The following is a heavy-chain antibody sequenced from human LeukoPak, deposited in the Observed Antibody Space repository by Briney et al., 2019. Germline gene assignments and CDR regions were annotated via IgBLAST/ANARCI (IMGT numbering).Heavy chain of an antibody. J-gene: IGHJ5*02. CDR2: IHYSGST. CDR1: GGYVYPYY. Sequence: SETLSLTCTVSGGYVYPYYWSWIRQPPRKGLEWIGYIHYSGSTNYNPSLHRRVSISVNTSKHLFPLQLNSVTDADTDAYSFSRDIGDDYTNWFDPWGKGTLVTVSS. D-gene: IGHD5-24*01. CDR3: SRDIGDDYTNWFDP. V-gene: IGHV4-59*02.